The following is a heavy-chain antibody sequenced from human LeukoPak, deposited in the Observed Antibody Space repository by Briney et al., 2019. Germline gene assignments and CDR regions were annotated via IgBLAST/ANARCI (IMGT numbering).Heavy chain of an antibody. D-gene: IGHD1-7*01. CDR3: ARGDWGYNRNYPRRDDAFDI. CDR2: INHSGST. V-gene: IGHV4-34*01. J-gene: IGHJ3*02. CDR1: GGSFSGYY. Sequence: SETLSLTCAVYGGSFSGYYWSWIRQPPGKGLEWIGEINHSGSTNYNPSLKSRVTISVDTSKNQFSLKLSSVTAADTAVYYCARGDWGYNRNYPRRDDAFDIWGQGTMVTVSS.